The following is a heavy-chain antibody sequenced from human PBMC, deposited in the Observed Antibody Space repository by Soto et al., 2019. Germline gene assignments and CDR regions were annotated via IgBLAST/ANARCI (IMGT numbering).Heavy chain of an antibody. CDR3: ARGGYYDKVWGKMNYYGLDV. CDR1: GYTFIRYG. V-gene: IGHV1-18*01. D-gene: IGHD3-16*01. Sequence: QVRLVQSAAEVKKPGASVKVSCKASGYTFIRYGIRWVRKAPGQGLGGMGWISAYNDYTNYAQKLQGRVTMTTDTSTSTVYMELRSLRSDDTAVYYCARGGYYDKVWGKMNYYGLDVWGQGTTVTVSS. CDR2: ISAYNDYT. J-gene: IGHJ6*02.